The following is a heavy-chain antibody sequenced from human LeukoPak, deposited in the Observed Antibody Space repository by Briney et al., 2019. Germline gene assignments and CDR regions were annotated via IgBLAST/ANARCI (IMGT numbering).Heavy chain of an antibody. V-gene: IGHV1-18*01. CDR3: ARGPTYDSSGYFTKVHAFDI. CDR1: GYTFSSYG. D-gene: IGHD3-22*01. Sequence: GASVKVSCKASGYTFSSYGISWVRQAPGQGLEWMGWINTYNGNTNYAQKLQDRVTMTTDTSTSTAYMELRSLRSDDAAVYYCARGPTYDSSGYFTKVHAFDIWGQGTMVTVSS. CDR2: INTYNGNT. J-gene: IGHJ3*02.